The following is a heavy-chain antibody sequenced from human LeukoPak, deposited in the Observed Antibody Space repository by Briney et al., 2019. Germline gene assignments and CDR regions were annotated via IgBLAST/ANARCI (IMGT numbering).Heavy chain of an antibody. CDR2: ISSSGSTI. J-gene: IGHJ4*02. CDR3: AKDKYSGSYRILDY. Sequence: PGGSLRLSCAASGFTFSDYYMSWIRQAPGKGLEWVSYISSSGSTIYYADSVKGRFTISRDNAKNSLYLQMNSLRAEDTAVYYCAKDKYSGSYRILDYWGQGTLVTVSS. D-gene: IGHD1-26*01. CDR1: GFTFSDYY. V-gene: IGHV3-11*01.